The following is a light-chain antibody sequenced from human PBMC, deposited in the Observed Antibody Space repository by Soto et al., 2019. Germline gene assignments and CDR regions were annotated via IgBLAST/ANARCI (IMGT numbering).Light chain of an antibody. CDR2: AAS. CDR1: QRVSSNY. V-gene: IGKV3-20*01. CDR3: QQYGSAPWT. J-gene: IGKJ1*01. Sequence: PGARATISCRASQRVSSNYLAWYQQKPGQAPRLLIYAASNRASGIPDRFGGSGSGTDFTLTVSRLEPEDFAVYYCQQYGSAPWTFGQGTKVEI.